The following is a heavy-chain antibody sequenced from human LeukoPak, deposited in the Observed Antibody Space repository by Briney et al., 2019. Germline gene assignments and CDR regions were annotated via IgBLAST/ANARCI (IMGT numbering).Heavy chain of an antibody. CDR2: IIPIFGTA. V-gene: IGHV1-69*13. CDR3: ARVMPGYSSGWFLFDY. Sequence: GASVKVSCTASGGTFSSYAISWVRQAPGQGLEWMGGIIPIFGTANYAQKFQGRVTITADESTSTAYMELSSLRSEDTAVYYCARVMPGYSSGWFLFDYWGQGTLVTVSS. D-gene: IGHD6-19*01. J-gene: IGHJ4*02. CDR1: GGTFSSYA.